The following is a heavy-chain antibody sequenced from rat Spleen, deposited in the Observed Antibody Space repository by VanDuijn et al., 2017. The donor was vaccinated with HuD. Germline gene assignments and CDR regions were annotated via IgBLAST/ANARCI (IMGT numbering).Heavy chain of an antibody. CDR3: AKTTVAYYYVMDA. CDR1: GFSLTSYH. J-gene: IGHJ4*01. V-gene: IGHV2-32*01. D-gene: IGHD1-3*01. Sequence: QVQLKESGPGLVQPSQTLSLTCTVSGFSLTSYHVHWVRQPPGKGLEWMEIMWSDGDSSYNSALKSRLSLSRDTSKNQFFLQVNSITTEDTATYYCAKTTVAYYYVMDAWGQGASVTVSS. CDR2: MWSDGDS.